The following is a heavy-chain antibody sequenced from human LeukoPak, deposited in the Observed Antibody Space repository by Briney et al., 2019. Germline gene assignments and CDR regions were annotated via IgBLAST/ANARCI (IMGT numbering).Heavy chain of an antibody. Sequence: SETLSLTCTVPGDSISTSNSYWGWIRQPPGKGLEWIGSIYYSGNTYYNASLKSRVTISVDTSKNQFSLKLSSVTAADTAVYYCARRPFSYYYGSGSHEYWGQGTLVTVSS. D-gene: IGHD3-10*01. J-gene: IGHJ4*02. CDR2: IYYSGNT. CDR3: ARRPFSYYYGSGSHEY. V-gene: IGHV4-39*01. CDR1: GDSISTSNSY.